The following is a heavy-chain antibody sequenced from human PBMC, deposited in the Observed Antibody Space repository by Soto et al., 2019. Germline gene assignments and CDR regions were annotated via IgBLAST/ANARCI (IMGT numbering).Heavy chain of an antibody. CDR3: ARGIMITFGGDIAPSYYFDY. D-gene: IGHD3-16*02. Sequence: VQLVESGGGGVQPGRPLRLSCAASGFTFNSYGMHWVRQAPGKGLEWVAIIWYDGSNKYYAGSVKGRFTISRDNSKNTLFLQMNSLRAEDTAVYYCARGIMITFGGDIAPSYYFDYWGQGTLVTVSS. CDR1: GFTFNSYG. CDR2: IWYDGSNK. V-gene: IGHV3-33*01. J-gene: IGHJ4*02.